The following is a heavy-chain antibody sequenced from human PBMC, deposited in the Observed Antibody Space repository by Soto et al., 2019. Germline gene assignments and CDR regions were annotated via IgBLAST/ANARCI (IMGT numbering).Heavy chain of an antibody. CDR2: IIPIFGTA. J-gene: IGHJ6*02. CDR1: GGTFSSYA. Sequence: ASVKVSCKASGGTFSSYAISWVRQAPGQGLEWMGGIIPIFGTANYAQKFQGRVTITADESTSTAYMELSSLRSEDTAVYYCAGIRQWELLPVPQSNDGMDVWGQGTTVTVSS. D-gene: IGHD1-26*01. CDR3: AGIRQWELLPVPQSNDGMDV. V-gene: IGHV1-69*13.